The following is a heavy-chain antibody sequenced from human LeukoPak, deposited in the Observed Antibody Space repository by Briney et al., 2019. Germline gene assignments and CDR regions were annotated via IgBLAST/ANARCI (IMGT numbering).Heavy chain of an antibody. D-gene: IGHD3-22*01. V-gene: IGHV1-69*04. J-gene: IGHJ4*02. CDR3: ARDSSYDSSGPYFDY. CDR2: IIPILGIA. CDR1: GGTFSSYA. Sequence: SVKVSCKASGGTFSSYAISWVRQAPGQGLEWMGRIIPILGIANYAQKFQGRVTITADKSTSTAYMELSSLRSEDTAVYHCARDSSYDSSGPYFDYWGQGTLVTVSS.